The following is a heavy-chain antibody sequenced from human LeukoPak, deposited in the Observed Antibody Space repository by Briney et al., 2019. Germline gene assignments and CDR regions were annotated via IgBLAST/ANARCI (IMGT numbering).Heavy chain of an antibody. D-gene: IGHD2-21*01. J-gene: IGHJ5*02. CDR2: INPNSGDT. Sequence: ASVKVSCKASGYTFTGYYIHWVRQAPGQGLEWMGWINPNSGDTNYAQKFRDRVAMTGDTSISTAYLQLNRLRSDDTAVYYCARGGSITYYWLDPWGQGTLVTVSS. CDR1: GYTFTGYY. V-gene: IGHV1-2*02. CDR3: ARGGSITYYWLDP.